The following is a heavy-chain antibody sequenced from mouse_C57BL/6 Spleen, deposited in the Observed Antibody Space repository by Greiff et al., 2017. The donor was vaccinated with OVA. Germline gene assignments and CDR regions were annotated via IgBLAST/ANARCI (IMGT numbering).Heavy chain of an antibody. Sequence: EVKLVESGGGLVKPGGSLKLSCAASRFTFSSYAMSWVRQTPEKRLEWVATISDGGSYTYYPDNVKGRFTISRDNAKNNLYLQMSHLKSEDTAMYYCARDEGINYYGLYAMDYWGQGTSVTVSS. J-gene: IGHJ4*01. CDR1: RFTFSSYA. D-gene: IGHD2-1*01. CDR3: ARDEGINYYGLYAMDY. CDR2: ISDGGSYT. V-gene: IGHV5-4*01.